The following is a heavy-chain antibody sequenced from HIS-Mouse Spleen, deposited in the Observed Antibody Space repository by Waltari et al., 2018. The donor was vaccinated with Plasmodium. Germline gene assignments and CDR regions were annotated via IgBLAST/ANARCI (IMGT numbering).Heavy chain of an antibody. Sequence: QVQLVESGGGVVQPGGSLRLSCAASGFTFSGSGMPGVREAPGKGLEWVAVIWYDGSNKYYADSVKGRFTISRDNSKNTLYLQMNSLRAEDTAVYYCAKVAQGTRDAFDIWGQGTMVTVSS. CDR1: GFTFSGSG. J-gene: IGHJ3*02. V-gene: IGHV3-33*06. CDR2: IWYDGSNK. CDR3: AKVAQGTRDAFDI. D-gene: IGHD2-8*01.